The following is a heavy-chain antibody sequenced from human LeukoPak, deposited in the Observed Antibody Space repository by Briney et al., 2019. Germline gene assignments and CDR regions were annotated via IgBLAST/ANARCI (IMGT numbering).Heavy chain of an antibody. V-gene: IGHV1-69*13. Sequence: PVKVSCKASGGTFSSYAISWVRQAPGEGLEWMGGIIPIFGTANYAQKFQGRVTITADESTSTAYMELSSLRSEDTAVYYCARELPPDDILDYWGQGTLVTVSS. J-gene: IGHJ4*02. CDR1: GGTFSSYA. CDR2: IIPIFGTA. CDR3: ARELPPDDILDY. D-gene: IGHD3-9*01.